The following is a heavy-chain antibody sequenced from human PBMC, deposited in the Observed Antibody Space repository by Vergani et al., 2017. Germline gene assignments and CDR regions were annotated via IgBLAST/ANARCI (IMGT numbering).Heavy chain of an antibody. V-gene: IGHV4-34*01. CDR1: GESFTSYH. J-gene: IGHJ6*03. D-gene: IGHD4-11*01. Sequence: QVQLQQWGGGLLKPSETLSLTCVVNGESFTSYHWTWIRQSPGEGLERVGDIDHTGRPDYNSSLKSRFTMSVYNSRNQFSLTLNSVTATDTAIYFCARVNTETNGHLYYYYYRDVWGQGTAVTVS. CDR2: IDHTGRP. CDR3: ARVNTETNGHLYYYYYRDV.